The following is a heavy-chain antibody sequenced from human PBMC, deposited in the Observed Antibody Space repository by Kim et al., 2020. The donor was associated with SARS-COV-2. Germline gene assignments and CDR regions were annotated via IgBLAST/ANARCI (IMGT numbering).Heavy chain of an antibody. CDR2: ISGSGGST. J-gene: IGHJ4*02. CDR1: GFTFSSYA. Sequence: GGSLRLSCAASGFTFSSYAMSWVRQAPGKGLEWVSAISGSGGSTYYADSVKGRFTISRDNSKNTLYLQMNSLRAEDTAVYYCAKLWGTGGAAAGTRGPLGYWGQGTLVTVSS. V-gene: IGHV3-23*01. CDR3: AKLWGTGGAAAGTRGPLGY. D-gene: IGHD6-13*01.